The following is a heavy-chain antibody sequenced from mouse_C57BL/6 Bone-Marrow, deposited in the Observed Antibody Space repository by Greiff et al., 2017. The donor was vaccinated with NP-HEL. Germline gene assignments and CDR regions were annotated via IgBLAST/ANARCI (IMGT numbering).Heavy chain of an antibody. V-gene: IGHV1-82*01. D-gene: IGHD1-1*01. CDR1: GYAFSSSW. J-gene: IGHJ1*03. Sequence: VQRVESGPELVKPGASVKISCKASGYAFSSSWMNWVKQRPGKGLEWIGRIYPGDGDTNYNGKFKGKATLTADKSSSTAYMQLSSLTSEDSAVYFCARSYYGSSYGYWYFDVWGTGTTVTVSS. CDR2: IYPGDGDT. CDR3: ARSYYGSSYGYWYFDV.